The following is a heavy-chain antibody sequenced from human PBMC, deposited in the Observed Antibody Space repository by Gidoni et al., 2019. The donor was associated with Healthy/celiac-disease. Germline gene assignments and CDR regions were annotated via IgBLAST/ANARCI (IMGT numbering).Heavy chain of an antibody. CDR2: TRNKANSYTT. J-gene: IGHJ4*02. CDR3: ALHYYDSSGYYADY. V-gene: IGHV3-72*01. CDR1: GFTFSDHY. Sequence: EVQLVESGGGLVQPGGSLRPSCAASGFTFSDHYMYWVRQAPGKGLEWVGRTRNKANSYTTEYAASVKGRFTISRDDSKNSLYLQMNSLKTEDTAVYYCALHYYDSSGYYADYWGQGTLVTVSS. D-gene: IGHD3-22*01.